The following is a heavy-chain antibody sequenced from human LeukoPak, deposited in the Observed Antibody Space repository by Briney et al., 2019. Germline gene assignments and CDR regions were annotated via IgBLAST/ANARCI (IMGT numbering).Heavy chain of an antibody. V-gene: IGHV3-53*01. D-gene: IGHD3-10*01. CDR3: ARDKYLYGSGGDFDY. Sequence: GGSLRLSCAASGFTVSTNYMTWVRQAPGKGLEWVSVIYSGGATNYADSVKGRFTISRDKSKDSLYLQMNSLRAEDTAVYYCARDKYLYGSGGDFDYWGQGTLVTVSS. CDR1: GFTVSTNY. J-gene: IGHJ4*02. CDR2: IYSGGAT.